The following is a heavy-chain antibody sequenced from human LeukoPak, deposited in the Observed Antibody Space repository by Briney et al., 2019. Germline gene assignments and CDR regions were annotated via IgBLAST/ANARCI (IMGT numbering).Heavy chain of an antibody. CDR2: IYTSGST. D-gene: IGHD3-10*01. CDR3: ARDGYYYGSGSYSYYYYYMDV. Sequence: PSETLSLTCTVSGGSISSGSYYWSWIRQPAGKGLEWIGRIYTSGSTNYNPSLKSRVTISVDTSKNQFSLKLSSVTAADTAVYYCARDGYYYGSGSYSYYYYYMDVWGKGTTVTVSS. V-gene: IGHV4-61*02. J-gene: IGHJ6*03. CDR1: GGSISSGSYY.